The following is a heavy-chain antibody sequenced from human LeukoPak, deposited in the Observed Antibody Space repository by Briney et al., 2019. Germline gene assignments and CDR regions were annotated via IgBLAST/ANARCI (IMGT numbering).Heavy chain of an antibody. CDR2: IKIKSDDETT. D-gene: IGHD3-3*01. Sequence: GGSLRLSCEVSGLSFTNAWMSWVRQAPGKGLEWVGRIKIKSDDETTDYAAPVRGRFTVSRDDSKNTVYLQMNSLKTEDTAVCYCTTDHRTISGVVTPDYWGQGTLVTVSS. J-gene: IGHJ4*02. CDR1: GLSFTNAW. CDR3: TTDHRTISGVVTPDY. V-gene: IGHV3-15*01.